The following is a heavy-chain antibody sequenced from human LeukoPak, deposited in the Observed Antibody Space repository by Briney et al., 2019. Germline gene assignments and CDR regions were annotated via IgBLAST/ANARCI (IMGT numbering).Heavy chain of an antibody. CDR3: AKERPDGFGTTWDGLDY. CDR1: GGSISSYY. V-gene: IGHV4-59*12. J-gene: IGHJ4*02. Sequence: TSETLSLTCTVSGGSISSYYWSWIRQPPWKGLEWIGYIYYSGSTNYNPSLKSRVTISVDTSKNQFSLKLSSVTAADTAVYYCAKERPDGFGTTWDGLDYWGQGTLVTVSS. CDR2: IYYSGST. D-gene: IGHD1-14*01.